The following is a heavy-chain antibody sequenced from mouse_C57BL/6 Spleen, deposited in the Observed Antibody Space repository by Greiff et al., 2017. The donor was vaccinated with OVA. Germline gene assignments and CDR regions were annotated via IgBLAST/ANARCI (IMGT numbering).Heavy chain of an antibody. Sequence: EVMLVESGGGLVKPGGSLKLSCAASGFTFSDYGMHWVRQAPEKGLEWVAYISSGSSTIYYADTVKGRFTISRDNAKNTLFLQMTSLRSEDTAMYYCARLQTGTFAYWGQGTLVTVSA. D-gene: IGHD4-1*01. CDR1: GFTFSDYG. CDR2: ISSGSSTI. V-gene: IGHV5-17*01. J-gene: IGHJ3*01. CDR3: ARLQTGTFAY.